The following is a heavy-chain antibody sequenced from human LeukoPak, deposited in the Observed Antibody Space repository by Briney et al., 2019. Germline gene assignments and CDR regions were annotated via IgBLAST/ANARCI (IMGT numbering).Heavy chain of an antibody. J-gene: IGHJ4*02. D-gene: IGHD6-6*01. CDR2: IYHSGNS. Sequence: SETLSLTCAVSGGSISSNNWWSWVRQPPGKGLEWIGEIYHSGNSNYNPSLKSRVTISVDKSKNQFSLKLSSMTAADTAVYYCARDVGARLPGYWGQGTLVTVSS. CDR1: GGSISSNNW. CDR3: ARDVGARLPGY. V-gene: IGHV4-4*02.